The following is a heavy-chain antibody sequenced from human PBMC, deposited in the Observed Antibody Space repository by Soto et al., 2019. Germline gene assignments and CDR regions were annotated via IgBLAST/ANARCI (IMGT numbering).Heavy chain of an antibody. CDR3: ARDAGGYCSGGSCYRTPYYYYYYMDV. CDR1: GFTFSSYS. D-gene: IGHD2-15*01. CDR2: ISSSSSYL. V-gene: IGHV3-21*01. J-gene: IGHJ6*03. Sequence: EVQLVESGGGLVKPGGSLRLSCAASGFTFSSYSMNWVRQAPGKGLEWVSSISSSSSYLYYADSVKGRFTISRDNAKNSLYLQTNSLRAEDTAVYYCARDAGGYCSGGSCYRTPYYYYYYMDVWGKGTTVTVSS.